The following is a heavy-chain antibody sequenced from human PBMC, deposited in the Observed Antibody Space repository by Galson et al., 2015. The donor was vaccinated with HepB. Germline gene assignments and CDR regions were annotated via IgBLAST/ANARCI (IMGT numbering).Heavy chain of an antibody. CDR3: ARIFTSSWYFDH. V-gene: IGHV3-53*01. D-gene: IGHD6-13*01. Sequence: LRLSCAASGFTVSRSYIAWVRQAPGKGLEWVSVISTGTDLYYADSVRGRFAIARDNSKNSLYLQLNSLRADDTAVYYCARIFTSSWYFDHWGQGTLVTVSS. J-gene: IGHJ4*02. CDR2: ISTGTDL. CDR1: GFTVSRSY.